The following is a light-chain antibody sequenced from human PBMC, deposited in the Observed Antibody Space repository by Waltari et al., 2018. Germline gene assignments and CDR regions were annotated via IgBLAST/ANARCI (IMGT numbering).Light chain of an antibody. CDR1: SNDVGGYNY. V-gene: IGLV2-14*03. Sequence: QSALTQPASVSGSPGQSITSSCTGTSNDVGGYNYGPWYQQHPGKAPNLMIYDVSDRPSGVSNRFSGSKSGSTASLTISGLQAEDEAEYYCTSYATGSSYIFGGGTKVTVL. CDR3: TSYATGSSYI. CDR2: DVS. J-gene: IGLJ1*01.